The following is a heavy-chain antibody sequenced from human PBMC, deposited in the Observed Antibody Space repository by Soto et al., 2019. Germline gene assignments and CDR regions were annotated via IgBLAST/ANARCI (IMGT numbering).Heavy chain of an antibody. CDR2: INPDGSET. J-gene: IGHJ4*02. CDR1: GFTFSNYW. V-gene: IGHV3-7*04. Sequence: EVQVVESGGGLVRPGGSLRLSCAASGFTFSNYWMTWVRQAPGKGLEWVANINPDGSETYYVDSVKGRFTISRDNAKNSLSLQMYGLRAEYTALYYCARMSYGDYVDFWGQGTLVTVSS. CDR3: ARMSYGDYVDF. D-gene: IGHD4-17*01.